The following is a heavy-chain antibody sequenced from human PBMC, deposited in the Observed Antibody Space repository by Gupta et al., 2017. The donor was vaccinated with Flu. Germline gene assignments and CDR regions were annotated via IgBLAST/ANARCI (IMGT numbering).Heavy chain of an antibody. CDR3: ARVSGGDWYFDL. Sequence: SDHYMDWVRQAPGKGLEWVGRSRDKANSYSTEYAASVKGRFTISRQESKNSLFLQMNSLKTEDTAVYYCARVSGGDWYFDLWGRGTLVTVSS. CDR2: SRDKANSYST. J-gene: IGHJ2*01. V-gene: IGHV3-72*01. D-gene: IGHD3-16*01. CDR1: SDHY.